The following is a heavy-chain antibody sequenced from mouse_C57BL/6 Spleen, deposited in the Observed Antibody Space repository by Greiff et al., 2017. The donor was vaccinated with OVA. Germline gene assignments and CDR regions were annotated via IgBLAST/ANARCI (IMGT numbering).Heavy chain of an antibody. CDR3: ARGPSITTYFDY. Sequence: EVNVVESGGGLVKPGGSLKLSCAASGFTFSSYAMSWVRQTPEKRLEWVATISDGGSYTYYPDNVKGRFTISRDNAKNNLYLQMSHLKSEDTAMYYCARGPSITTYFDYWGQGTTLTVSS. D-gene: IGHD1-1*01. V-gene: IGHV5-4*03. CDR1: GFTFSSYA. J-gene: IGHJ2*01. CDR2: ISDGGSYT.